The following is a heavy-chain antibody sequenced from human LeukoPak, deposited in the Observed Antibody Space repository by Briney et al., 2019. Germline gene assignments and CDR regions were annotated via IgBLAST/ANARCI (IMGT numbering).Heavy chain of an antibody. Sequence: GGSLRLSCVASGFSFDDYGMFWVRQTPGKGLEWVSGISWNSGNIGYADSVKGRFTVSRDNAKNSLYLQMNSLRAEDTAVYYCARDPTQWLRYGYFDYWGQGTLVTVSS. CDR3: ARDPTQWLRYGYFDY. D-gene: IGHD5-12*01. CDR2: ISWNSGNI. J-gene: IGHJ4*02. V-gene: IGHV3-9*01. CDR1: GFSFDDYG.